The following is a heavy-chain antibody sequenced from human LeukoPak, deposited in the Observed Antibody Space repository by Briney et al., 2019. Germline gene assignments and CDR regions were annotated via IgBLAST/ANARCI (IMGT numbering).Heavy chain of an antibody. J-gene: IGHJ4*02. CDR1: GISLSNYA. V-gene: IGHV3-23*01. Sequence: GGSLRLSCVVSGISLSNYAMTWVRQAPGKGLEWVSYVSERGGSTTYADSVKGRFTISRDTSLNTLYLQMNNLRAEDTAVYFCAKRGVVIRGLLVIGYHQEAYHYDFWGQGVLVTVSS. D-gene: IGHD3-10*01. CDR2: VSERGGST. CDR3: AKRGVVIRGLLVIGYHQEAYHYDF.